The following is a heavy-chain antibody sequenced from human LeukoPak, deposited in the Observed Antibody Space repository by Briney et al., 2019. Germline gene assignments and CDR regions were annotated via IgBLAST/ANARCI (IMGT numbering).Heavy chain of an antibody. CDR2: IHYSGST. CDR1: GGSFSGYY. V-gene: IGHV4-34*01. Sequence: SETLSLTCAVYGGSFSGYYWSWIRQPPGKGLEWIGSIHYSGSTNYNPSLKSRLTISVDTSKNQFSLRLSSVAVADTAVYYCANLTGYSSGWYSDYTGYMDVWGKGTTVTVSS. J-gene: IGHJ6*03. CDR3: ANLTGYSSGWYSDYTGYMDV. D-gene: IGHD6-19*01.